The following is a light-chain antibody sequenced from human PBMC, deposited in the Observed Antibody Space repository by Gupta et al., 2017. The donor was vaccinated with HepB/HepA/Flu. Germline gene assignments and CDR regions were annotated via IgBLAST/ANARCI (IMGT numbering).Light chain of an antibody. CDR1: QDIGND. CDR3: LQHNTYPWT. CDR2: GSY. Sequence: DIHITQSPSSLSAFAGDRIAITCRASQDIGNDLGWYQQKPGKAPKRLIYGSYTLRSGVPSRFSGSGSGTEFTLTINSLRPEDFATYYCLQHNTYPWTFGPGTKVEIK. J-gene: IGKJ1*01. V-gene: IGKV1-17*01.